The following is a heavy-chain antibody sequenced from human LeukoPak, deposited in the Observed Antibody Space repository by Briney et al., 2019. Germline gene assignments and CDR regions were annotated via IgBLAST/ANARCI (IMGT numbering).Heavy chain of an antibody. D-gene: IGHD4-17*01. Sequence: GGSLRLSCAASGFTFSSYAMSWVRQAPGKGLEWVSAISGSGGSTYYADSVKGRFTISRDNSKNTLYLQMTSLIAENTAVYYCSSYPPDYGLWYFDLWGRGTLVTVSS. V-gene: IGHV3-23*01. CDR2: ISGSGGST. CDR3: SSYPPDYGLWYFDL. J-gene: IGHJ2*01. CDR1: GFTFSSYA.